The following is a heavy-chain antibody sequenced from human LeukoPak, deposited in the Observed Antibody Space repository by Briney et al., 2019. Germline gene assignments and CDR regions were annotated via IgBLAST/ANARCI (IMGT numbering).Heavy chain of an antibody. J-gene: IGHJ4*02. Sequence: PGGSLRLSCAASGFTFSSYAMNWVRQAPGKGLEWVSYISSSSSTIYYADSVKGRFTISRDNAKNSLYLQMNSLRAEDTAVYYCARTGPAAAAPYYFDYWGQGTLVTVSS. CDR3: ARTGPAAAAPYYFDY. V-gene: IGHV3-48*01. CDR1: GFTFSSYA. D-gene: IGHD6-13*01. CDR2: ISSSSSTI.